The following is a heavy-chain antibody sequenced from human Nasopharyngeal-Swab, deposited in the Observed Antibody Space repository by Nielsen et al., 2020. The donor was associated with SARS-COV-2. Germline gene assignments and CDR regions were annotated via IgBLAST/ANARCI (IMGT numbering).Heavy chain of an antibody. V-gene: IGHV4-31*02. Sequence: WIRQFPGKGLEWIGYIYYSGSTYYNPSLKSRVTISVDTSKNQFPLKLSSVTAADTAVYYCARAPRITIFGVVQAFDIWGQGTRVTVSS. CDR3: ARAPRITIFGVVQAFDI. CDR2: IYYSGST. J-gene: IGHJ3*02. D-gene: IGHD3-3*01.